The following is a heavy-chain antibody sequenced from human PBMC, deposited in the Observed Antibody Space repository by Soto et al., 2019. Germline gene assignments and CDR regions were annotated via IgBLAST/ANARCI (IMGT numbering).Heavy chain of an antibody. Sequence: SGPTLVNPTQTLTLTCSFSGFSLSADGMCVSWIRQPPGKALEWLALIDWEDNKFYNTPLKTRLTLSKDTSKNQVVLTMTDMDPADTATYYCVRIRSGYSPSSYYYGLDVWGQGTTVTVSS. CDR2: IDWEDNK. D-gene: IGHD3-3*01. V-gene: IGHV2-70*01. CDR3: VRIRSGYSPSSYYYGLDV. J-gene: IGHJ6*02. CDR1: GFSLSADGMC.